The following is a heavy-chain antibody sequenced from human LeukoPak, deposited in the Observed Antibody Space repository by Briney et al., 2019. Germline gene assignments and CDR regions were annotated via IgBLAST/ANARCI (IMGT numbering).Heavy chain of an antibody. V-gene: IGHV4-34*01. CDR3: AKDYGSGSPDY. Sequence: PSETLSLTCAVYGGSFSGYSWSWIRQPPGKGLEWIGEINHSGSTNYNPSLKSRVTISVDTSKNQFSLKMSSVTAAGTAVYYCAKDYGSGSPDYWGQGTLVTVSS. J-gene: IGHJ4*02. D-gene: IGHD3-10*01. CDR1: GGSFSGYS. CDR2: INHSGST.